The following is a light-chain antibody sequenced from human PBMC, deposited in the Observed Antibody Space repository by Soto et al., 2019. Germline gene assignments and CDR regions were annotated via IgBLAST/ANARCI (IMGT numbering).Light chain of an antibody. CDR2: STS. Sequence: DIQMTQSPSSLSASVGDRVTISCRASQNIDIYLNWYQQKPGKAPNLLIYSTSTLQTGVPSRFSGRGSGTDFTLTISSLQPEDFATYYCQQSFNMPRTFGQGSKVEIK. CDR3: QQSFNMPRT. J-gene: IGKJ1*01. V-gene: IGKV1-39*01. CDR1: QNIDIY.